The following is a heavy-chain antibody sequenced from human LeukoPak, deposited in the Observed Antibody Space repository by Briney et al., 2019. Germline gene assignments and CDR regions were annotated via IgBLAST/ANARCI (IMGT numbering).Heavy chain of an antibody. V-gene: IGHV4-38-2*02. CDR1: GYSISSGYY. CDR3: ARDLTGTKYYFDY. D-gene: IGHD1-7*01. J-gene: IGHJ4*02. Sequence: SETLSLTCTVSGYSISSGYYWGWIRQPPGKGVEWIGSIYHSGSTYYNPSLKSRVTISVDTSKNQFSLKLSSVTAADTAVYYCARDLTGTKYYFDYWGRGTLVTVSS. CDR2: IYHSGST.